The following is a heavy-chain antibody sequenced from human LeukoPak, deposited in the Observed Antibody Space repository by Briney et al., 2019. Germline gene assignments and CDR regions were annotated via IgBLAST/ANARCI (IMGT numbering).Heavy chain of an antibody. CDR1: GFTFSSYD. D-gene: IGHD3-9*01. J-gene: IGHJ4*02. Sequence: GGTLRLSCAVSGFTFSSYDMSWVRQAPGKGLEWVSAISGSGGDTYSADSVKGRFTISRDNSKNTLYLQMNSLRAEDTAVYYCAKEGGYFDWPFTFDYWGQGILVTVSS. CDR2: ISGSGGDT. CDR3: AKEGGYFDWPFTFDY. V-gene: IGHV3-23*01.